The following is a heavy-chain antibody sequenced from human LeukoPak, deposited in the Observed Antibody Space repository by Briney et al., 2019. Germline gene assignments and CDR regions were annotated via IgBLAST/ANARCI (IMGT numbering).Heavy chain of an antibody. D-gene: IGHD6-19*01. V-gene: IGHV4-4*07. CDR1: GGSISSYY. J-gene: IGHJ4*02. CDR2: IYTSGST. CDR3: ARVVARYSSGWYESTPPQPPLYYFDY. Sequence: SETLSLTCTVSGGSISSYYWSWIRQPAGKGLEWIGRIYTSGSTNYNPSLKSRVTMSVDTSKNQFSLKLSSVTAADTAVYHCARVVARYSSGWYESTPPQPPLYYFDYWGQGTLVTVSS.